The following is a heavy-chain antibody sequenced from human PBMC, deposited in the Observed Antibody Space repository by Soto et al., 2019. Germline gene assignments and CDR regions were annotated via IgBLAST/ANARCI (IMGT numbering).Heavy chain of an antibody. CDR3: ARQDGAATYYFDY. D-gene: IGHD1-26*01. CDR1: GYTFSIYW. J-gene: IGHJ4*02. V-gene: IGHV5-51*01. CDR2: IYPGDSDT. Sequence: GESLKISCKGSGYTFSIYWIAWVRQMPGKGLEWMGIIYPGDSDTRYRPSFQGQVTISVDKSISTAYLQWTNLKASDTAMYYCARQDGAATYYFDYWGQGTLVTVSS.